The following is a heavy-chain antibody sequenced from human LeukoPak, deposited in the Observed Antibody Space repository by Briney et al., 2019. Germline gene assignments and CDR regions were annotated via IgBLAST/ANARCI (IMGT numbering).Heavy chain of an antibody. Sequence: SETLSLTCAVYGGSFSGYYWSWIRQPPGKGLEWIGEINHSGSTNYNPSLKSRVTISVDTSKNQFSLKLSSVTAADTAVYYCARGSRITIFGVVITTNYFDYWGQGTLVTVSS. D-gene: IGHD3-3*01. V-gene: IGHV4-34*01. CDR2: INHSGST. J-gene: IGHJ4*02. CDR3: ARGSRITIFGVVITTNYFDY. CDR1: GGSFSGYY.